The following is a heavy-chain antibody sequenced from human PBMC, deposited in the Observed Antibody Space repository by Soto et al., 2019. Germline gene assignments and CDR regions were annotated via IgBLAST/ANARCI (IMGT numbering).Heavy chain of an antibody. D-gene: IGHD2-15*01. V-gene: IGHV4-59*01. CDR3: AREIRYCSGGSCPNWFDP. J-gene: IGHJ5*02. CDR1: GGSISSYY. CDR2: IYYSGST. Sequence: SETLSLTCTVSGGSISSYYWSWIRQPPGKGLEWIGYIYYSGSTNYNPSLKSRVTISVDTSKNQFSLKLSSVTAADTAVYYCAREIRYCSGGSCPNWFDPWGQGTLVTVSS.